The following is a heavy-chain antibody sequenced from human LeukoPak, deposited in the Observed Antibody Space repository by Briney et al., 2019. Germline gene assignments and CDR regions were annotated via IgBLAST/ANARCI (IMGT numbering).Heavy chain of an antibody. J-gene: IGHJ4*02. CDR2: IRYDGSNK. V-gene: IGHV3-30*02. Sequence: GGSLRLSCAASGFTFSSYGMHWVRQAPGKGLEWVAFIRYDGSNKYYADSVKGRFTISRDNSKNTLYLQMNSLRAEDTAVYYCAKDQYLYGSGSYFGLCDYWGQGTLVTVSS. D-gene: IGHD3-10*01. CDR3: AKDQYLYGSGSYFGLCDY. CDR1: GFTFSSYG.